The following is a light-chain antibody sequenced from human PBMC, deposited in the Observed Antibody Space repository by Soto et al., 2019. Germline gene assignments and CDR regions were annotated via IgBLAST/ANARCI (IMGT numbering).Light chain of an antibody. Sequence: NFMLTQPHSVSESPGKTVTISCTRSSGSIASNSVQWYQQRPGSSPTAVIYEDNQRPSGVPNRFSGSIDSSSNSASLTISGLKTEDEADYYCQSYNSNNWVFGGGTQLTVL. CDR3: QSYNSNNWV. V-gene: IGLV6-57*01. CDR1: SGSIASNS. CDR2: EDN. J-gene: IGLJ3*02.